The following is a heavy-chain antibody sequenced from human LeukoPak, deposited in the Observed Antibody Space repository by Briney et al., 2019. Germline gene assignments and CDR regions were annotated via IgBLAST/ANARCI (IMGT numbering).Heavy chain of an antibody. CDR1: GYTFTSYG. V-gene: IGHV1-18*01. CDR3: ARDLRGYSGYDPPYFDY. CDR2: ISAYNGNT. D-gene: IGHD5-12*01. Sequence: ATVNVSCKASGYTFTSYGISWVRQAPGQGLEWMGWISAYNGNTNYAQKLQGRVTMTTDTSTSTAYMELRSLRSDDTAVYYCARDLRGYSGYDPPYFDYWGQGTLVTVSS. J-gene: IGHJ4*02.